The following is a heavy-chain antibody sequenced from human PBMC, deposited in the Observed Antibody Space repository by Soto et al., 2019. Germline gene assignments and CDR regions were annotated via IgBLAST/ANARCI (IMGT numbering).Heavy chain of an antibody. D-gene: IGHD3-9*01. CDR1: GYTFTSYY. V-gene: IGHV1-46*01. J-gene: IGHJ6*02. CDR2: INPSGGST. CDR3: ARPYDILTGYYPHYGMDV. Sequence: ASVKVSCKASGYTFTSYYMHWVRQAPGRGLEWMGIINPSGGSTSYAQKFQGRVTMTRDTSTSTVYMELSSLRSEDTAVYYCARPYDILTGYYPHYGMDVWGQGTTVTVSS.